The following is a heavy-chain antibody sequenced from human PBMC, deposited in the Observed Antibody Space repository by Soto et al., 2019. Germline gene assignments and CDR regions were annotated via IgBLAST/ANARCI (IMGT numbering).Heavy chain of an antibody. CDR1: GFTFSDYG. CDR2: TSYDGSNI. CDR3: AKDYDILIGPFDY. J-gene: IGHJ4*02. Sequence: QVQLVESGGGVVQPGRSLRLSCVASGFTFSDYGMHWVRQAPGMGLEWVAVTSYDGSNIHYADSVKGRFTISRDNSKNTLLLQMNSLRAEDTAVYYCAKDYDILIGPFDYWGRGTLVTVSS. V-gene: IGHV3-30*18. D-gene: IGHD3-9*01.